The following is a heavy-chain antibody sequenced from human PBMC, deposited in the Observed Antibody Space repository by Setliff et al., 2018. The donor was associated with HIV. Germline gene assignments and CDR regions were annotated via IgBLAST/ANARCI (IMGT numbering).Heavy chain of an antibody. J-gene: IGHJ4*02. CDR3: ARRPIKGYGPFDS. V-gene: IGHV4-38-2*01. CDR2: IYYSGST. D-gene: IGHD2-15*01. CDR1: GYSISSGYY. Sequence: KTSETLSLTCAVSGYSISSGYYWGWMRQPPGKGLEWIGNIYYSGSTYYNASLKSRVTISADTSKNQFSLKLTSVTAADTAVYYCARRPIKGYGPFDSWGPGTLVTVSS.